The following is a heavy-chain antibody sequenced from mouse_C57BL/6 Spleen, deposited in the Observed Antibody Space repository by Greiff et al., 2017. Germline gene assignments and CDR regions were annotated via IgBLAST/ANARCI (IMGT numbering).Heavy chain of an antibody. Sequence: QVQLQQSGPELVKPGASVKISCKASGYAFSSSWMNWVKQRPGKGLEWIGRLYPGDGDTNSNGKFKGKATLTADKSSSTAYMQLSSLTSEDSAVYVCASPYYTAYWGQGTLVTVSA. CDR1: GYAFSSSW. CDR2: LYPGDGDT. J-gene: IGHJ3*01. CDR3: ASPYYTAY. V-gene: IGHV1-82*01. D-gene: IGHD2-12*01.